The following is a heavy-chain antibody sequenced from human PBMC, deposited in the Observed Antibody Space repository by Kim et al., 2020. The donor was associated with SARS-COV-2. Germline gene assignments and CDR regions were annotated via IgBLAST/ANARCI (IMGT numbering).Heavy chain of an antibody. J-gene: IGHJ4*02. D-gene: IGHD2-15*01. CDR2: ISYDGSNK. CDR1: GFTFSSYA. Sequence: GGSLRLSCAASGFTFSSYAMHWVRQAPGKGLEWVAVISYDGSNKYYADSVKGRFTISRDNSKNTLYLQMNSLRAEDTAVYYCARDRGDSGYFDYLGQGTLVTVSS. CDR3: ARDRGDSGYFDY. V-gene: IGHV3-30*04.